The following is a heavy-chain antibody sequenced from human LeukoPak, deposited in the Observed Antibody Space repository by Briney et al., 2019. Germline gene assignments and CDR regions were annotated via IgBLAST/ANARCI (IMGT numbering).Heavy chain of an antibody. CDR1: GFTFSSYA. Sequence: GRSLRLSCAASGFTFSSYAMHWVRQAPGKGLEWEAAISYDGSNKKYADSVKGRFTISRDNSKNTLYLQMNSLRAEDTAVYYCAREQLPYGDYAGYFDLWGRGTLVTVSS. CDR3: AREQLPYGDYAGYFDL. V-gene: IGHV3-30*04. J-gene: IGHJ2*01. D-gene: IGHD4-17*01. CDR2: ISYDGSNK.